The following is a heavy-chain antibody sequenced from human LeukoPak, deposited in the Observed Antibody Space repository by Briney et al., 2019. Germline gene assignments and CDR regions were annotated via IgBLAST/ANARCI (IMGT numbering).Heavy chain of an antibody. CDR2: IYHSGST. Sequence: PSETLSLTCAVSGGPISSSNWWSWVRQPPGKGLEWIGEIYHSGSTNYYPSLKSRVTILLDKSKNQFSLKLSSVTAADTAVYYCARDNGSGSYLDYWGQGTLVTVSS. CDR3: ARDNGSGSYLDY. CDR1: GGPISSSNW. D-gene: IGHD3-10*01. V-gene: IGHV4-4*02. J-gene: IGHJ4*02.